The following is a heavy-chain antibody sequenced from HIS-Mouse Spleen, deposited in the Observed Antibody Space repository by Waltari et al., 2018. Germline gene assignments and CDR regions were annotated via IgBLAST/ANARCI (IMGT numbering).Heavy chain of an antibody. CDR2: IYYSGST. Sequence: QLQLQASGPGLGKPSEPLSLTCTVPGGPISSSCYYRGWIRQPPGKGLGWIGSIYYSGSTYYNPSLKSRVTISVDTSKNQFSLKLSSVTAADTAVYYCAREIPYSSSWYDWYFDLWGRGTLVTVSS. J-gene: IGHJ2*01. V-gene: IGHV4-39*07. CDR3: AREIPYSSSWYDWYFDL. D-gene: IGHD6-13*01. CDR1: GGPISSSCYY.